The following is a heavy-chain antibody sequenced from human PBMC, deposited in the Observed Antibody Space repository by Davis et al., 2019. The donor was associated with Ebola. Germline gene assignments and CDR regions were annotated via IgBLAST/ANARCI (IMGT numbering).Heavy chain of an antibody. J-gene: IGHJ6*02. Sequence: SGPTLVKPTQTLTLTCTFSGFSLSTSGMCVSWIRQPPGKALEWLARIDWDDDKYYSTSLKTRPTISKDTSKNQVVLTMTNMDPVDTATYYCARLDSGYSFGYGMDVWGQGTTVTVSS. CDR2: IDWDDDK. CDR1: GFSLSTSGMC. CDR3: ARLDSGYSFGYGMDV. D-gene: IGHD5-18*01. V-gene: IGHV2-70*11.